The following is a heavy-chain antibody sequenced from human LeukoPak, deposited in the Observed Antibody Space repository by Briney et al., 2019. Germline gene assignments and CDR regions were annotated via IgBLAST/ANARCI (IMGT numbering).Heavy chain of an antibody. CDR3: ARADEEVAFGY. V-gene: IGHV3-66*01. J-gene: IGHJ4*02. D-gene: IGHD5-12*01. Sequence: AGGSLRLSCAASGFTVSSNYMSWVRQAPGKGLEWVSVIYSGGSTYYADSVKGRFTISRDNSKNTLYLQMNSLRAEDTAVYYCARADEEVAFGYWGQGTLVTVSS. CDR2: IYSGGST. CDR1: GFTVSSNY.